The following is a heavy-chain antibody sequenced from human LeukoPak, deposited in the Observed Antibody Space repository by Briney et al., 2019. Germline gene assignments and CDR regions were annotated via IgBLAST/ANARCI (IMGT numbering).Heavy chain of an antibody. CDR3: ARRGRQLWLPYYFDY. CDR1: GFTFSSYW. D-gene: IGHD5-18*01. Sequence: GGSLRLSCAASGFTFSSYWMSWVRQAPGKGLEWVANIKQDGSEKYYVDSVKGRFTISRDNAKNSLYLQMNSLRAEDTAVYYCARRGRQLWLPYYFDYWGQGTLVIVSS. J-gene: IGHJ4*02. V-gene: IGHV3-7*01. CDR2: IKQDGSEK.